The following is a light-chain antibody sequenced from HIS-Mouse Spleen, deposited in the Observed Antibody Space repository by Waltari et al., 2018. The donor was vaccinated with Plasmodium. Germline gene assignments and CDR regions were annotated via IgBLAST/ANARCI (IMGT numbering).Light chain of an antibody. CDR3: QQSYGTPQLT. Sequence: DIQMTQSPPPLCAPVEDRVTITCRASQSIISYVNGYQQKPGKTPKLLIYAESSLQGGVPSMFSGSGSWTDFTLTISSLQPEDFTTYYCQQSYGTPQLTFGEGTKVEIK. J-gene: IGKJ4*01. V-gene: IGKV1-39*01. CDR1: QSIISY. CDR2: AES.